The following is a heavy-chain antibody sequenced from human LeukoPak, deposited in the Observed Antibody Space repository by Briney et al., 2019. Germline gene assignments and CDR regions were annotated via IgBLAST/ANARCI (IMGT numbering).Heavy chain of an antibody. J-gene: IGHJ4*02. CDR3: ARSYYNILTGYLLFDF. V-gene: IGHV4-34*01. Sequence: PSETLSPTCAVYGGSFSGYYWSWIRQPPGKGLEWIGEVNHSGSTNYNPSLKSRVTISVDTSKNQFSLKLSSVTAADTAVYYCARSYYNILTGYLLFDFWGQGTLVTVSS. CDR1: GGSFSGYY. D-gene: IGHD3-9*01. CDR2: VNHSGST.